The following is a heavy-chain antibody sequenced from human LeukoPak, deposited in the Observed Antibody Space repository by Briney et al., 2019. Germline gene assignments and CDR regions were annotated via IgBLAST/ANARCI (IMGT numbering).Heavy chain of an antibody. V-gene: IGHV4-39*07. J-gene: IGHJ4*02. CDR1: GGSINSRSDY. CDR3: ARGGLANYFDY. D-gene: IGHD3/OR15-3a*01. Sequence: TPSETLSLTCTVSGGSINSRSDYWGWIRQPPGKGLEWIGGINHSGTTNYNPSLKSRVTIPVDTSKNQFSLKLTSVTAADTAVYYCARGGLANYFDYWGQGTLVPVSS. CDR2: INHSGTT.